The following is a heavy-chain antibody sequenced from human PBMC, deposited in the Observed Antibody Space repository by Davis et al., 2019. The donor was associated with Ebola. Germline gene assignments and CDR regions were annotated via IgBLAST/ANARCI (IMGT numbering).Heavy chain of an antibody. CDR1: GFTFSSYG. CDR2: ISGSSRTI. CDR3: ARQGYCSSTSCSPFDY. D-gene: IGHD2-2*01. Sequence: GESLKISCAASGFTFSSYGINWVRQAPGKGLEWVSYISGSSRTIYYADSVKGRFTISRDNSKNTLYLQMNSLRAEDTAVYYCARQGYCSSTSCSPFDYWGQGTLVTVSS. V-gene: IGHV3-48*01. J-gene: IGHJ4*02.